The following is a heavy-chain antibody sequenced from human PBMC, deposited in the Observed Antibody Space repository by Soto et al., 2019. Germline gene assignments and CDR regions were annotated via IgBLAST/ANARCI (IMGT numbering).Heavy chain of an antibody. Sequence: GASVKVSCKASGYTFTSYGISWVRQAPGQGLEWMGWISAYNGNTNYAQKLQGRVTMTTDTSTSTAYMELRSLRSDDTAVYYCARYIVVVQAAHPNYYYYYGMDVWGQGTTVTVYS. V-gene: IGHV1-18*01. CDR1: GYTFTSYG. CDR2: ISAYNGNT. CDR3: ARYIVVVQAAHPNYYYYYGMDV. J-gene: IGHJ6*02. D-gene: IGHD2-2*01.